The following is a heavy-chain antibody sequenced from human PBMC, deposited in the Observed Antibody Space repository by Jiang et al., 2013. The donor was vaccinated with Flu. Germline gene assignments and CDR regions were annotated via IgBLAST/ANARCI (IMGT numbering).Heavy chain of an antibody. V-gene: IGHV4-39*01. CDR3: ARHENTAMDA. CDR1: ISSSSYY. J-gene: IGHJ5*02. CDR2: IYYSGST. D-gene: IGHD5-18*01. Sequence: ISSSSYYWGWIRQPPGKGLEWIGSIYYSGSTYYNPSLKSRVTISVDTSKNQFSLKLSSVTAADTAVYYCARHENTAMDAWGQGTLVTVSS.